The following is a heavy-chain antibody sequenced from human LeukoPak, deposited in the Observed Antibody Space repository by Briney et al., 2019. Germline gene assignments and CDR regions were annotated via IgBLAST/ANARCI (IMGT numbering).Heavy chain of an antibody. J-gene: IGHJ3*02. D-gene: IGHD3-3*02. CDR3: AKDISNLDFDGFDI. CDR2: ITSNSGSM. CDR1: GFTLDHYA. V-gene: IGHV3-9*01. Sequence: SLRLSCAASGFTLDHYAMHWVRQVPGKGLEWVSGITSNSGSMAYAEAVKGRFTISRDNAKSSLFLQMNSLRVEDTALYYCAKDISNLDFDGFDIWGQGTMVTVSS.